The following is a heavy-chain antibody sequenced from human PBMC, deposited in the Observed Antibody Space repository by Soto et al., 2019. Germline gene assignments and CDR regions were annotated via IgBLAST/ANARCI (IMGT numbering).Heavy chain of an antibody. D-gene: IGHD1-7*01. J-gene: IGHJ5*02. CDR3: ARASLRQTGTTSGWFDP. CDR1: GGTISRYA. V-gene: IGHV1-69*13. CDR2: IIPIFGTA. Sequence: GAPVKVSCKASGGTISRYAISWVRQAPGQRLERMGGIIPIFGTANYAQKFQGRVTITADESTSTAYMELSSLRSEDTAVYYCARASLRQTGTTSGWFDPWGQGTLVTVSS.